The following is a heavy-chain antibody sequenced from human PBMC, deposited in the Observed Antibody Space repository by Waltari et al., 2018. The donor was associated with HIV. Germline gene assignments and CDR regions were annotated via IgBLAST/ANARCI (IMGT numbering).Heavy chain of an antibody. CDR2: INLNSGDT. J-gene: IGHJ4*02. D-gene: IGHD3-22*01. CDR3: ARDSYYYDSSGFFPDF. V-gene: IGHV1-2*06. CDR1: GYTFTASY. Sequence: VQLVQSGAEVKKPGASVKVSCKPAGYTFTASYMNLVRQAPGQGLEWMGRINLNSGDTNYGQKFQGRVTMTRDTSISTAYMELSRLRSDDTAVYYCARDSYYYDSSGFFPDFWGQGTLVTVSS.